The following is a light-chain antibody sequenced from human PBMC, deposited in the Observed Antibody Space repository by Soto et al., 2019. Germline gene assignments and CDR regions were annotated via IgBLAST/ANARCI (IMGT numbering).Light chain of an antibody. V-gene: IGLV1-40*01. J-gene: IGLJ3*02. CDR3: AAWDDSLSIGM. CDR1: SSNIGAGYD. CDR2: GNS. Sequence: QSVLTQPPSVSGAPGQRVTISCTGSSSNIGAGYDVHWYQQLPGTAPKLLIYGNSNRPSGVPDRFSGSKSGTSASLAITGLQAEDEADYYCAAWDDSLSIGMFGGGTKLTVL.